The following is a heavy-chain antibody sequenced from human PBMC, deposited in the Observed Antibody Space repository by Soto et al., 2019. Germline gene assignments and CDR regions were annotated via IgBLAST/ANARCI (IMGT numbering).Heavy chain of an antibody. CDR1: GYTFTSYG. D-gene: IGHD2-21*02. CDR2: INAGNGNT. CDR3: ARDLWGYCGVDCYPLDV. J-gene: IGHJ6*02. Sequence: ASVKVSCKTSGYTFTSYGISWVRQAPGQGLEWMGWINAGNGNTKYSQKFQGRVTITRDTSASTAYMELSSLRSEDTAVYYCARDLWGYCGVDCYPLDVWGQGTTVTVSS. V-gene: IGHV1-3*01.